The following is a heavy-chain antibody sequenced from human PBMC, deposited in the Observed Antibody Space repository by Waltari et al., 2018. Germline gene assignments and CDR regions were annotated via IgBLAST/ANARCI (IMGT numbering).Heavy chain of an antibody. V-gene: IGHV1-2*02. CDR3: AREESGGYSSSWFSIDY. J-gene: IGHJ4*02. CDR2: INPNSGGT. CDR1: GYTFTGYY. D-gene: IGHD6-13*01. Sequence: QVQLVQSGAEVKKPGASVKVSCKASGYTFTGYYMHWVRPAPGQGLEWMGWINPNSGGTNYAQKFQGRVTMTRDTSISTAYMELSRLRSDDTAVYYCAREESGGYSSSWFSIDYWGQGTLVTVSS.